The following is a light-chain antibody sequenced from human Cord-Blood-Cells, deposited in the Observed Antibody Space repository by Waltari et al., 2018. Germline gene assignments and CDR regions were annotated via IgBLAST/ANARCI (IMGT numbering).Light chain of an antibody. CDR2: EGS. Sequence: QSALTQPASVSGSPGQSITISCTGTSSDVGSHNLVSWYQQHPGKAPQLMIYEGSKRPSGVSNRFSGSKSGNTASLTISGLQAEDEADYYCCSYAGSRVFGGGTKLTVL. J-gene: IGLJ3*02. CDR1: SSDVGSHNL. V-gene: IGLV2-23*01. CDR3: CSYAGSRV.